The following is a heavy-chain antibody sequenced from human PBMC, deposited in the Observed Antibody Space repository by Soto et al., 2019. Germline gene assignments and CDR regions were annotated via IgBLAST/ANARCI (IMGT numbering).Heavy chain of an antibody. Sequence: QVQLVQSRAEVKKPGSSVKVSCKASGDTFSNYAISWVRQAPGQGLEWMGGIIPVFGAGHYAQQFQGRVTITADESTNTAYLDLRSLRSEDTAVYYCASGIAVAGHRPWYFDYWGQGTLITVSS. CDR1: GDTFSNYA. CDR2: IIPVFGAG. CDR3: ASGIAVAGHRPWYFDY. J-gene: IGHJ4*02. D-gene: IGHD6-19*01. V-gene: IGHV1-69*01.